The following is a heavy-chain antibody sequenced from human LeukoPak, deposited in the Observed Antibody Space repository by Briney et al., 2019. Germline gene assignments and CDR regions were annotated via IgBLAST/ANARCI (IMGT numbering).Heavy chain of an antibody. CDR1: GFTFSSYW. CDR2: INSDGSST. D-gene: IGHD1-26*01. Sequence: GGSLRLSCAASGFTFSSYWMHWVRQAPGKGLVWVSRINSDGSSTSYADSVKGRFTISRDNAKNTLYLQMDSLRAEDTAMYYCARGTGSYYSLGYWGQGTLVAVSS. CDR3: ARGTGSYYSLGY. J-gene: IGHJ4*02. V-gene: IGHV3-74*01.